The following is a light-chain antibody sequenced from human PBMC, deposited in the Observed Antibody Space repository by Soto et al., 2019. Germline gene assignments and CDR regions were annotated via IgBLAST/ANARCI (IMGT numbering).Light chain of an antibody. CDR3: QKYNSAPPGFT. V-gene: IGKV1-27*01. CDR2: AAS. J-gene: IGKJ3*01. Sequence: DIQMTQSPSSLSASVGDRVTITCRASQGISNYLAWYQQKPGKVPKLLLYAASTLQSGVPSRFSGSGSGTDFTLTISSLQPEDVATYYCQKYNSAPPGFTFGPGTKVDIK. CDR1: QGISNY.